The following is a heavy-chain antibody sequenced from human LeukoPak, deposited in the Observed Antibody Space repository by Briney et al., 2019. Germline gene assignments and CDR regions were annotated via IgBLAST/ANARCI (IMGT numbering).Heavy chain of an antibody. CDR3: AYGGSAAQFNYNYYLMDV. Sequence: WXRQAPGXXXEWXGWINPNSGGTNYAQKFQGRVTMTRDTSISTAYMELTRLRSDDTAVYYCAYGGSAAQFNYNYYLMDVWGPGTTVTVSS. CDR2: INPNSGGT. V-gene: IGHV1-2*02. D-gene: IGHD6-6*01. J-gene: IGHJ6*02.